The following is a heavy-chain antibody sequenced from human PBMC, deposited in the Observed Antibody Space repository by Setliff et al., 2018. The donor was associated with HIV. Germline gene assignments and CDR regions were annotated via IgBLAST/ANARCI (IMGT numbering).Heavy chain of an antibody. Sequence: FTSYGISWVRQAPGQWLEWMGWISAYNGNTHYAQRLQGRVTMTTDTSTRTAYMELRSLRSDDTAVYYCARQFLDWSNDYYSRYYMDVWGKGTTVTVSS. J-gene: IGHJ6*03. CDR2: ISAYNGNT. V-gene: IGHV1-18*01. CDR3: ARQFLDWSNDYYSRYYMDV. D-gene: IGHD3-3*01. CDR1: FTSYG.